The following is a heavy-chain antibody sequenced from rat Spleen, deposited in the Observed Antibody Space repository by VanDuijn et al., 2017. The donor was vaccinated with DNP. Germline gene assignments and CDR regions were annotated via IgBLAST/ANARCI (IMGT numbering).Heavy chain of an antibody. CDR1: GFIFNNYW. CDR2: ISNTGDNT. Sequence: EVQLVESGGGLVQPGRSLKLSCVASGFIFNNYWMTWIRQAPGKGLEWVASISNTGDNTYYSDSVKGRFTVSRDNAESTLYLQMDSLRSEDTATYYCTTGLGAGDYWGQGVMVTVSS. D-gene: IGHD5-1*01. CDR3: TTGLGAGDY. J-gene: IGHJ2*01. V-gene: IGHV5-31*01.